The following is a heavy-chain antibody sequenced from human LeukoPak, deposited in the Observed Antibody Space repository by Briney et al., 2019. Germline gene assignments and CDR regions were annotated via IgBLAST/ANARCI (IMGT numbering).Heavy chain of an antibody. D-gene: IGHD3-3*01. J-gene: IGHJ4*02. CDR2: INHSGST. V-gene: IGHV4-34*01. CDR3: ARGPRITIFGVVTPLDY. CDR1: GGSFSGYY. Sequence: SETLSLTCAVYGGSFSGYYWSWIRQPPGKGLEWIGEINHSGSTNYNPSPKSRVTISVDTSKNQFSLKLSSVTAADTAVYYCARGPRITIFGVVTPLDYWGQGTLVTVSS.